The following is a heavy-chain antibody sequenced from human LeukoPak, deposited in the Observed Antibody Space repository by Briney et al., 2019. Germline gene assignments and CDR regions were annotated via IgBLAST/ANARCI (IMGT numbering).Heavy chain of an antibody. CDR1: GYTFTSYG. J-gene: IGHJ5*02. CDR3: ASRFAAAGEEGYWFDP. V-gene: IGHV1-18*01. D-gene: IGHD6-13*01. CDR2: ISAYNGNT. Sequence: VASVKVSCKASGYTFTSYGISWVRQAPGQGLEWMGRISAYNGNTNYAQKVQDRVTMTTDTSTSTAYMELSSLRSEDTAVYYCASRFAAAGEEGYWFDPWGQGTLVTVSS.